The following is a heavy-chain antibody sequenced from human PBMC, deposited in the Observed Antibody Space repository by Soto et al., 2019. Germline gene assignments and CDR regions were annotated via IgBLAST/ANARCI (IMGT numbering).Heavy chain of an antibody. V-gene: IGHV3-23*01. J-gene: IGHJ4*01. CDR2: ISGSGGST. D-gene: IGHD3-10*01. CDR1: RFSFSSYA. Sequence: LRLSCAASRFSFSSYAMIWVRQAPGKGLEWVSTISGSGGSTYYADSVKGRFTISRDNSKNTLYLQMNSLRAEDTAVYYCARDSGYGSGASVNRYLDFWGRGTLVTVS. CDR3: ARDSGYGSGASVNRYLDF.